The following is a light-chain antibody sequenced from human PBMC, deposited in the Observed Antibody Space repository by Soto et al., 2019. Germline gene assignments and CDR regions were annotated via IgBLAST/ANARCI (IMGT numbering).Light chain of an antibody. CDR1: SSDVGGYTY. CDR3: SSYAGSNNLV. J-gene: IGLJ2*01. CDR2: EVS. V-gene: IGLV2-8*01. Sequence: QSALTQPPSASGSPGQSVTISFTGTSSDVGGYTYVSWYRQHPGKAPKLMIYEVSKRPSGVPDRFSGAKSVNTASLTGSGLQAEDEAYYYCSSYAGSNNLVFGGGTKLTVL.